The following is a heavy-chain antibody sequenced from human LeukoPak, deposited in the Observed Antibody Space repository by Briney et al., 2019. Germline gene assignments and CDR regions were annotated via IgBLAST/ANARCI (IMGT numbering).Heavy chain of an antibody. J-gene: IGHJ5*02. CDR3: ARGSLDYYGSGSYGWFDP. Sequence: SQTLSLTCAVSGGSISSGGYSWSWIRQPPGTGLEWIGYIYHSGSTYYNPSLKSRVTISVDRSKNQFSLKLSSVTAADTAVYYCARGSLDYYGSGSYGWFDPWGQGTLVTVSS. CDR2: IYHSGST. V-gene: IGHV4-30-2*01. CDR1: GGSISSGGYS. D-gene: IGHD3-10*01.